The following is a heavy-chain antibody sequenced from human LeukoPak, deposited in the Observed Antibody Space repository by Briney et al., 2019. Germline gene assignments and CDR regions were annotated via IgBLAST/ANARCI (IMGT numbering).Heavy chain of an antibody. Sequence: ASVKVSCKASGYTFTSYYMHWVRQAPGQGLEWMAIINPSGGSTSYAQTFQGRATMTRDTSTSTVYIELSSLRSEDTAVYYCARGVVVAATPHAFDIWGQGTMVTVSS. CDR3: ARGVVVAATPHAFDI. D-gene: IGHD2-15*01. J-gene: IGHJ3*02. V-gene: IGHV1-46*01. CDR1: GYTFTSYY. CDR2: INPSGGST.